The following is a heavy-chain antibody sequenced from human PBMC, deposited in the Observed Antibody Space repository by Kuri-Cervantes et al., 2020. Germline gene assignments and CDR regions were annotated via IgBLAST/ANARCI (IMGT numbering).Heavy chain of an antibody. J-gene: IGHJ3*02. V-gene: IGHV3-21*03. CDR2: ISSSSSYI. CDR3: ARSNWNDAFDI. Sequence: GGSLRLSCAASGFTFSSYSMNWVRQAPGKGLEWVSSISSSSSYIYYADSVKGRFTISRDNAKNSLYLQTISLRAEDTAMYYCARSNWNDAFDIWGQGTMVTVSS. CDR1: GFTFSSYS. D-gene: IGHD1-1*01.